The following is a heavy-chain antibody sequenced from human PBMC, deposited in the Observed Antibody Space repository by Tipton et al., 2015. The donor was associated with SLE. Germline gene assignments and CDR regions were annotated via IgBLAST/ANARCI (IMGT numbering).Heavy chain of an antibody. Sequence: SLRLSCAASGFTVSSNYMSWVRQAPGKGLEWVSVIYSGGSTYYADSVKGRFTISRDNAKNSLYLQMNSLRAEDTAVYYCARDRATAGTFDYWGQGTLVTVSS. J-gene: IGHJ4*02. CDR2: IYSGGST. V-gene: IGHV3-66*01. D-gene: IGHD6-13*01. CDR3: ARDRATAGTFDY. CDR1: GFTVSSNY.